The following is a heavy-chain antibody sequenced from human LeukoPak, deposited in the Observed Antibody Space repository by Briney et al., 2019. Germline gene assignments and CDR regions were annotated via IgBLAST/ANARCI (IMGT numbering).Heavy chain of an antibody. V-gene: IGHV3-11*01. Sequence: GGSPRDSCAPPGYTFTDYYMCSIPQAPGKGLEWVSYISSSGSTIYYADSVKGRFTISRDNAKNSLYLQMNSLRAEDTAVYYCARSSCDYRHLFDYWGQGTLVTVSS. CDR1: GYTFTDYY. D-gene: IGHD4-17*01. CDR3: ARSSCDYRHLFDY. J-gene: IGHJ4*02. CDR2: ISSSGSTI.